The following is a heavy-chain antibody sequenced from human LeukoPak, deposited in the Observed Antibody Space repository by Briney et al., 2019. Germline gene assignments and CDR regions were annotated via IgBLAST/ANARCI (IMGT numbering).Heavy chain of an antibody. V-gene: IGHV3-21*01. D-gene: IGHD6-13*01. CDR3: ARDIRIADTPADFDY. CDR1: GFTFSSHD. CDR2: ITGSSNSI. J-gene: IGHJ4*02. Sequence: KPGGSLRLSCATSGFTFSSHDMNWVRQAPGKGLEWVSSITGSSNSIDFADSVKGRFTISRDNAKNSLYLQMNSLRAEDTAVYYCARDIRIADTPADFDYWGQGTLVTVSS.